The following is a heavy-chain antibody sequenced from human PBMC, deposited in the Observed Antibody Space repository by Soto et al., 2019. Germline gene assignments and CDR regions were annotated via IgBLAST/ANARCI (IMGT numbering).Heavy chain of an antibody. CDR1: GGTFSSYA. CDR2: IIPIFGTA. D-gene: IGHD6-13*01. V-gene: IGHV1-69*13. Sequence: SVKVSCKASGGTFSSYAISWVRQAPGQGLEWIGGIIPIFGTANYAQKFQGRVTITADESTSTAYMELSSLRSEDTAVYYCARDGLVGIAARSFWFDPWGQGTLVTVSS. J-gene: IGHJ5*02. CDR3: ARDGLVGIAARSFWFDP.